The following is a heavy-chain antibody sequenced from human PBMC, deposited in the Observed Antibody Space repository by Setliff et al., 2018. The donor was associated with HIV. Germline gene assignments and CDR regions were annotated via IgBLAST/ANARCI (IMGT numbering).Heavy chain of an antibody. V-gene: IGHV4-59*11. D-gene: IGHD3-10*01. J-gene: IGHJ4*02. CDR2: IHYSGST. CDR3: AREAYFFASGTYYFDS. Sequence: KPSETLSLTCTVSGGSISSHYWSWIRRPPGKGLEWIGSIHYSGSTNYNPSLKSRVTISVETSKNQFSLKLSSVTAADTALYFCAREAYFFASGTYYFDSWGQGTLVTVSS. CDR1: GGSISSHY.